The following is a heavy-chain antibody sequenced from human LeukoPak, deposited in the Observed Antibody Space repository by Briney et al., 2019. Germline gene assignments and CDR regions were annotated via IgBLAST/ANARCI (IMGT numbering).Heavy chain of an antibody. Sequence: SETLSLTCAVYGGSFSGYYWSWIRQPPGKGLEWIGNIYSGGSTFYNPSLKSRVTISVDTSKNQFSLKLTSVTAADSAVYYCARLYRGSEYLHHWGQGTLVTVSS. CDR2: IYSGGST. J-gene: IGHJ1*01. V-gene: IGHV4-34*01. CDR3: ARLYRGSEYLHH. D-gene: IGHD3-16*02. CDR1: GGSFSGYY.